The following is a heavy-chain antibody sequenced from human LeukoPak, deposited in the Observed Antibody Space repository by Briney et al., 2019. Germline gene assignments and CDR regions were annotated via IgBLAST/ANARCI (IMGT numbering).Heavy chain of an antibody. CDR2: IKQDESEK. Sequence: GGSLRLSCAASGFTFSHSWMSWVRQAPGKGLEWVANIKQDESEKYYVGSVKGRFTISRDNAKNSLYLQMNSLRAEDTAVYYCARVGPWINLWTSLDFWGQGILVTVSS. CDR3: ARVGPWINLWTSLDF. V-gene: IGHV3-7*01. CDR1: GFTFSHSW. D-gene: IGHD3-10*01. J-gene: IGHJ4*02.